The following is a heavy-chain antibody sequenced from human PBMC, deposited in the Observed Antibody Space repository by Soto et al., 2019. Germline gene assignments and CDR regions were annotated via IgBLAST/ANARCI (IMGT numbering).Heavy chain of an antibody. D-gene: IGHD6-13*01. CDR1: GFVYSHYA. CDR3: VRGIPSQYSSSWLYWHFDL. Sequence: VQLVESGGGVVQPGRSLRLSCEASGFVYSHYAMHWVRQAPGKGPKWVALIWNDGSQKNYVDSVKGRFTISRDNSKNTLNLQMNSLRADDTAMYFCVRGIPSQYSSSWLYWHFDLWGPGTLVTVSS. J-gene: IGHJ2*01. V-gene: IGHV3-33*01. CDR2: IWNDGSQK.